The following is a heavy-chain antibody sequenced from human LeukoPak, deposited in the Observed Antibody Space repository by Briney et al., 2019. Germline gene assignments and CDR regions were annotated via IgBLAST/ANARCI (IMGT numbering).Heavy chain of an antibody. V-gene: IGHV4-4*07. CDR2: IYSSGST. Sequence: SETLSLTCTVSGGSISSYYWSWIRQPAGKGLEWIGRIYSSGSTNYNPSLKSRVTITIDTSKSQFSLKLNSVTAADTAVYYCARHTSDSSVFDIWGQGARVTVSS. CDR1: GGSISSYY. J-gene: IGHJ4*02. D-gene: IGHD3-22*01. CDR3: ARHTSDSSVFDI.